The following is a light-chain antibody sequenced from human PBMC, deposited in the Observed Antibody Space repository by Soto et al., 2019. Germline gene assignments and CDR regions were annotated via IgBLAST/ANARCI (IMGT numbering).Light chain of an antibody. CDR2: AAS. CDR3: QQYYSYPRT. J-gene: IGKJ1*01. Sequence: AIRMTQSPSSFSASTGDRVTITCRASQGISSYLAWYQQKPGKAPKLLIYAASTLQSGGPSRFSGSGSGTDFTLTLSCLQSEDFATYYGQQYYSYPRTFGQGTKVEIK. CDR1: QGISSY. V-gene: IGKV1-8*01.